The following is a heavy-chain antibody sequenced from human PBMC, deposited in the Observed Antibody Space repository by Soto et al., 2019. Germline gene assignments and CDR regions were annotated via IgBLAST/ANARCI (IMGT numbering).Heavy chain of an antibody. CDR1: GGSISSGGYY. J-gene: IGHJ4*02. CDR2: IYYSGST. V-gene: IGHV4-31*03. CDR3: ARDYRRGFDY. Sequence: SETLSLTCTVSGGSISSGGYYWSWIRQHPGKGLEWIGYIYYSGSTYYNPSLKSRVTISVDTSKNQFSLKLSSVTAADTAVYYCARDYRRGFDYWGQGTLVTVSS. D-gene: IGHD3-16*02.